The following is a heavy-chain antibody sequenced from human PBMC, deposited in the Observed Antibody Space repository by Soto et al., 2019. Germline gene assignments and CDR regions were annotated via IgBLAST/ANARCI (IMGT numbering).Heavy chain of an antibody. J-gene: IGHJ4*02. D-gene: IGHD2-2*01. CDR1: GGSISIGVYY. CDR3: ARIGNPDASLYFDY. CDR2: TYHTGST. Sequence: QVQLQESGPGLVKPSQTLSLTCTVSGGSISIGVYYWNWIRQHPGKGLGWIGYTYHTGSTYYNPSLESRVTISVDPSKNQFSLKLSSVTAADTAVYYCARIGNPDASLYFDYWGQGTLVTVSS. V-gene: IGHV4-31*03.